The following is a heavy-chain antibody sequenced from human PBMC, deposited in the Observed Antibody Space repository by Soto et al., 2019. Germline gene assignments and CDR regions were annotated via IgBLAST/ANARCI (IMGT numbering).Heavy chain of an antibody. V-gene: IGHV4-30-4*01. CDR1: VGSIISGDYY. Sequence: SETLSLTCSVSVGSIISGDYYWTWIRQPPGKGLEWIGYISYSGSTFYSPSLKRRVTISVDRSKNQFSLKLSSVTAADTAVYYCARGQAAAPAMDVWGQGTTVTVSS. D-gene: IGHD6-13*01. CDR2: ISYSGST. CDR3: ARGQAAAPAMDV. J-gene: IGHJ6*02.